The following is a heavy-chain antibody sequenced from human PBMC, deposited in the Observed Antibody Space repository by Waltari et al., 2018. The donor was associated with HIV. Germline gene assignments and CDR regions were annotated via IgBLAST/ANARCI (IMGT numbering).Heavy chain of an antibody. CDR2: IRSKTSGETR. J-gene: IGHJ3*01. D-gene: IGHD3-3*01. CDR1: GVTFGDYA. Sequence: QLVESGGALIQPGRSLRLSCTASGVTFGDYAKNWVRQAPGKGLEWVGFIRSKTSGETREYAASVKGRFSISRDDSNGMVYLQMNSLRADDTALYYCVRDLAWRAFDVWGQGTMVTVSS. CDR3: VRDLAWRAFDV. V-gene: IGHV3-49*04.